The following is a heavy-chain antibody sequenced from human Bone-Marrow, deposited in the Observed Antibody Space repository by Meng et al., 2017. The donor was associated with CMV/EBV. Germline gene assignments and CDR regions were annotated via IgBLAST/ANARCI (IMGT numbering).Heavy chain of an antibody. Sequence: SLKISCVSSGFKFGYYLMTWVRQAPGKGLEWVSGISWNSGSIGYADSVKGRFTISRDNAKNSLYLQMNSLRAEDTALYYCAKDRSKEDGMDVWGQGTTVTLSS. CDR3: AKDRSKEDGMDV. J-gene: IGHJ6*02. CDR1: GFKFGYYL. V-gene: IGHV3-9*01. CDR2: ISWNSGSI. D-gene: IGHD3-10*01.